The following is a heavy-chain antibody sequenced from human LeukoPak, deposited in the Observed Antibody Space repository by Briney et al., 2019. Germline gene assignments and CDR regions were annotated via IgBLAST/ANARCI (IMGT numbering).Heavy chain of an antibody. CDR2: IKEDGSEK. J-gene: IGHJ4*02. V-gene: IGHV3-7*01. CDR1: GFTFSNYW. D-gene: IGHD4-11*01. CDR3: ARDRGSNYGGAFDY. Sequence: GGSLRLSCAASGFTFSNYWMSWVRQAPGKGLEWVANIKEDGSEKHYVDSVKGRFTISKDNAKNSLHLQMNSLRAEDTAVYYCARDRGSNYGGAFDYWGQGTLVTVSS.